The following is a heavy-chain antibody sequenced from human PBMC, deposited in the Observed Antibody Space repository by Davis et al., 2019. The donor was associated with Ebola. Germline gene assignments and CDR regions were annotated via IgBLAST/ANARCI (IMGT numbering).Heavy chain of an antibody. D-gene: IGHD3-22*01. CDR2: IYYSGST. V-gene: IGHV4-59*12. CDR3: ARDYYDSSGYLHYFDY. CDR1: GGSITSYY. J-gene: IGHJ4*02. Sequence: MPSETLSLTCTVSGGSITSYYWNWIRQPPGKGLEWIGYIYYSGSTYYNPSLKSRITMSVDKSKNQFSLKLSSVTAADTAVYYCARDYYDSSGYLHYFDYWGQGTLVTVSS.